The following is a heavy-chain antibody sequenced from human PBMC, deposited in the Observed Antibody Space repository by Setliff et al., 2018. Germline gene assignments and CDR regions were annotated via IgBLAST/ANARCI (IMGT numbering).Heavy chain of an antibody. CDR1: GGSISGYY. D-gene: IGHD6-13*01. V-gene: IGHV4-59*12. CDR2: IFYSGST. CDR3: ARDVRVASSSWFKSAFDI. Sequence: SETLSLTCSVSGGSISGYYWSWIRQPAGKGLEWIGYIFYSGSTNYNPSLKSRVTISVDTSKNQFSLKLSSVTAADTAVYYCARDVRVASSSWFKSAFDIWGQGTMVTVSS. J-gene: IGHJ3*02.